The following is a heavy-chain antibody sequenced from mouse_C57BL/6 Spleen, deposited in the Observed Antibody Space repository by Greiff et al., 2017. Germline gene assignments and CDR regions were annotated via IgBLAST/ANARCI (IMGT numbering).Heavy chain of an antibody. Sequence: QVQLQQSGAELARPGASVKMSCKASGYTFTSYTMHWVKQRPGQGLEWIGYINPSSGYTKYNQKFKDKATLTADKSSSTAYMQLSSLTSEDSAVXYCARGIITTVVHIDDWGKGTTLTVSS. D-gene: IGHD1-1*01. J-gene: IGHJ2*01. CDR2: INPSSGYT. CDR3: ARGIITTVVHIDD. CDR1: GYTFTSYT. V-gene: IGHV1-4*01.